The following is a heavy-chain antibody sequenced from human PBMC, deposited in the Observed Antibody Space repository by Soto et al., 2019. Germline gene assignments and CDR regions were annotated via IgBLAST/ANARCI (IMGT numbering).Heavy chain of an antibody. Sequence: EVQLVQSGAEVKKPGESLKISCKGSGYSFTSYWIGWVRQMPGKGLEWMGIIYPGDSDTRYSPSFQGQVTISADKSISTDYLQWSSLKASDTAMYYCARQVAYCGGDCYTFDYWGQGTLVTVSS. CDR1: GYSFTSYW. V-gene: IGHV5-51*01. CDR3: ARQVAYCGGDCYTFDY. J-gene: IGHJ4*02. D-gene: IGHD2-21*02. CDR2: IYPGDSDT.